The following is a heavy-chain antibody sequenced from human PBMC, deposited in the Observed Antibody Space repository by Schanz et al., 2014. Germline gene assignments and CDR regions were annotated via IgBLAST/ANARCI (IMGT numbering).Heavy chain of an antibody. CDR2: IWYDGSNK. CDR1: GFTFNSYG. CDR3: AKSMYSTSWAFDL. J-gene: IGHJ4*02. V-gene: IGHV3-33*06. D-gene: IGHD2-2*01. Sequence: VQLVESGGGVVQPGRSLRLSCAASGFTFNSYGMHWVRQAPGKGLEWVAFIWYDGSNKYYADSVKGRFTISRDNSKNTLYVQMNSLRAEDTAVYYCAKSMYSTSWAFDLWGQGAQVTVSS.